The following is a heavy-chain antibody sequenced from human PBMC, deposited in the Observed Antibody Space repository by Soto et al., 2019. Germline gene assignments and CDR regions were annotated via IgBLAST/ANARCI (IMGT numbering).Heavy chain of an antibody. J-gene: IGHJ4*02. CDR3: ARVAETGYTSGWYCFDG. D-gene: IGHD6-19*01. CDR1: GGTFSNYA. V-gene: IGHV1-69*14. Sequence: QVQLVQSGADVKKPGSSVKVSCEVSGGTFSNYAFTWVRQGPGQGLEWMGGIIPIFGTANYARQFKGRVAISADKSTTTTYMELSNLTSEDTAVYYCARVAETGYTSGWYCFDGWGQGSLVTVSS. CDR2: IIPIFGTA.